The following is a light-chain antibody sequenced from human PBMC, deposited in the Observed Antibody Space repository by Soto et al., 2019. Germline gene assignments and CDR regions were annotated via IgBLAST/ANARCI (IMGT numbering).Light chain of an antibody. V-gene: IGKV2-30*01. J-gene: IGKJ4*01. Sequence: DVVMTQSPLSLPVTLGQPASISCRSSQSLVYSDGNTYLNWFQQRPGQSPRRLIYKVSNRDSGVPDRFSGRGSGTDFTLKISRVEAEDVGVYYCMQGTHLLTFGGGTKVEIK. CDR3: MQGTHLLT. CDR2: KVS. CDR1: QSLVYSDGNTY.